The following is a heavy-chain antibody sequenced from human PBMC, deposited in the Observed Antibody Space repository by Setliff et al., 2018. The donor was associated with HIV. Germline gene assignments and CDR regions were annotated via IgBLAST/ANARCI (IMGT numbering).Heavy chain of an antibody. D-gene: IGHD3-10*01. J-gene: IGHJ4*02. CDR1: GGSIRSSDYY. Sequence: SETLSLTCTVSGGSIRSSDYYWGWIRQPPGKGLEWIGTVYYSGATQYNPSLGSRVTISVDTSNNQFFLKLSSVTAADTAVYYCARHGSGPFIITLPEGADYFDSWGQGTLVTVSS. CDR3: ARHGSGPFIITLPEGADYFDS. V-gene: IGHV4-39*01. CDR2: VYYSGAT.